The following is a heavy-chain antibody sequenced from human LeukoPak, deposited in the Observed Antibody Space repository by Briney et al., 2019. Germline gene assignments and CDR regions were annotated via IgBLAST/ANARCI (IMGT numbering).Heavy chain of an antibody. V-gene: IGHV3-7*01. CDR3: AKDRIAVVPAAIGDY. CDR1: GFTFSSYW. J-gene: IGHJ4*02. CDR2: IKQDGSEK. D-gene: IGHD2-2*01. Sequence: GGSLRLSCAASGFTFSSYWMSWVRQAPGKGLEWVANIKQDGSEKYYVDSVKGRFTISRDNSKSTLYLQLNSLRGEDTAVYYCAKDRIAVVPAAIGDYWGQGALVTVSS.